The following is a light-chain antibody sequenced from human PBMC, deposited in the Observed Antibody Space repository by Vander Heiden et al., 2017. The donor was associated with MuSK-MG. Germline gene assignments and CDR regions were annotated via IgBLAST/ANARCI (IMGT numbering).Light chain of an antibody. CDR2: QDS. Sequence: SYELTQPPSVSVSPGQTASIPCSGDKLGDKYACWYQQKPGQSPVLVIYQDSKRPSGIPERFSGSNSGNTVTLTISGTQAMDEADYYCQAWDSSILVFGGGTKLTVL. J-gene: IGLJ2*01. CDR1: KLGDKY. V-gene: IGLV3-1*01. CDR3: QAWDSSILV.